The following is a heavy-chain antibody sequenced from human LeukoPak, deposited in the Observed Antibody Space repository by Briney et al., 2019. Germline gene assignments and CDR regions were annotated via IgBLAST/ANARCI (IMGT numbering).Heavy chain of an antibody. D-gene: IGHD1-1*01. CDR3: AKEPNDLAFDI. Sequence: PGGSLRLSCAASGFIFSSYWMYWVRQAPGKGLVWVAHINSDGSNTNYADSVKGRFTTSRDNAKDSLYLQMNSLRPEDTALYYCAKEPNDLAFDIWGQGTMVTVSS. CDR1: GFIFSSYW. J-gene: IGHJ3*02. V-gene: IGHV3-74*01. CDR2: INSDGSNT.